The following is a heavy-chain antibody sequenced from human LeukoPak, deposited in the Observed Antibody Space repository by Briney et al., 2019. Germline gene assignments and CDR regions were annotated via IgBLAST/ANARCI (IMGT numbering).Heavy chain of an antibody. D-gene: IGHD3-10*01. J-gene: IGHJ6*03. Sequence: SVKVSCKASGGTFSSYAISWVRQAPGQGLEWMGGIIPIFGTANYAQKFQGRVTITTDESTSTAYMELSSLRSEDTAVYYCARSSPISRWFGGYYYYYYYMDVWGKGTTVTVSS. CDR2: IIPIFGTA. CDR3: ARSSPISRWFGGYYYYYYYMDV. CDR1: GGTFSSYA. V-gene: IGHV1-69*05.